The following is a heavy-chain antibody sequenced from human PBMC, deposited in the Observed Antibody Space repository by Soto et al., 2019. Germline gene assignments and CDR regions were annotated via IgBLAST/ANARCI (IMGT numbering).Heavy chain of an antibody. D-gene: IGHD3-3*01. V-gene: IGHV2-70*01. J-gene: IGHJ6*02. CDR3: ARTYYDFWSGQISYYYYGMGV. CDR1: GFSLSTSGMC. CDR2: IDWDDDK. Sequence: SGPTLVNPTQTLTLTCTFSGFSLSTSGMCVSWIRQPPGKALEWLALIDWDDDKYYSTSLKTRLTISKDTSKNQVVLTMTNMDPVDTATYYCARTYYDFWSGQISYYYYGMGVWGQGTTVTVSS.